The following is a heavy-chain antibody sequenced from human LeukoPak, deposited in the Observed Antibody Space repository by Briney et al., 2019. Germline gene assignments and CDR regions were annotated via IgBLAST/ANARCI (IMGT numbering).Heavy chain of an antibody. V-gene: IGHV3-11*06. CDR2: ISGSGSHT. Sequence: PGGSLRLSCAASGFTFSDYYMSWIRQAPGKGLEWLSYISGSGSHTTYADSVRGRFTISSDNAKNSLSLQVNSLRADDTADYYCARVVSTVAAGTPDYWGQGTLVTVSS. J-gene: IGHJ4*02. CDR1: GFTFSDYY. D-gene: IGHD6-13*01. CDR3: ARVVSTVAAGTPDY.